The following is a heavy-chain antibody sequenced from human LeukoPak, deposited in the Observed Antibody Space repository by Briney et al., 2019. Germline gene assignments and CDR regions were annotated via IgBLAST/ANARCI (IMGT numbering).Heavy chain of an antibody. CDR3: ARGKTYYYDSSGTNGWFDP. CDR1: GGSISSYY. D-gene: IGHD3-22*01. Sequence: SETLSLTCTVSGGSISSYYWSWIRQPPGKGLEWIGYIYYSGSTNYNPSLKSRVTISVDTSKNQFSLKLSSVTAADTAVYYCARGKTYYYDSSGTNGWFDPWGQGTLVTVSS. V-gene: IGHV4-59*01. J-gene: IGHJ5*02. CDR2: IYYSGST.